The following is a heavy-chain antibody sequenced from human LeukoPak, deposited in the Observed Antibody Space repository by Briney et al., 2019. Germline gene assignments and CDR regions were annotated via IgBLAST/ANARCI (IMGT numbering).Heavy chain of an antibody. CDR3: ARDLGGGKNNWFDP. Sequence: SETLSLTCTVSGGSISSYYWSWIRQPPGKGLEWIGYIYYSGSTNYNPSLKSRVTISVDTSKNQFSLKLSSVTAADTAVYYCARDLGGGKNNWFDPWGQGTLVTVSS. J-gene: IGHJ5*02. CDR2: IYYSGST. CDR1: GGSISSYY. V-gene: IGHV4-59*12. D-gene: IGHD3-16*01.